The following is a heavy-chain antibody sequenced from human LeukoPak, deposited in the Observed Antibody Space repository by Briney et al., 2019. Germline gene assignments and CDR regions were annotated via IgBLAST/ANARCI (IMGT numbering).Heavy chain of an antibody. CDR1: GFTFSSYW. CDR2: IKQDESDK. D-gene: IGHD2-15*01. V-gene: IGHV3-7*03. J-gene: IGHJ4*02. CDR3: ARDVGGSLDY. Sequence: GGSLRLSCAASGFTFSSYWMAWVRQAPGKGLEWVANIKQDESDKNYVDSVRGRFTISRDNANNLMFPQMNSLRGEDTAVYYCARDVGGSLDYWGQGTLVTVSS.